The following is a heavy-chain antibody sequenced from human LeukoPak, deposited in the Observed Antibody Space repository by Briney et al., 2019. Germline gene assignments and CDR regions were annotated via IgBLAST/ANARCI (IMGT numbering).Heavy chain of an antibody. J-gene: IGHJ4*02. CDR3: ARNYYGSGSYPDY. D-gene: IGHD3-10*01. Sequence: PSETLSLTCTVSGRSISSSSYYWGWVRQPPGKGLEWIGSIYYSGSTYYNPSLKSRVTISVDTSKNQFSLKLSSVTAADTAVYYCARNYYGSGSYPDYWGQGTLVSVSS. V-gene: IGHV4-39*01. CDR2: IYYSGST. CDR1: GRSISSSSYY.